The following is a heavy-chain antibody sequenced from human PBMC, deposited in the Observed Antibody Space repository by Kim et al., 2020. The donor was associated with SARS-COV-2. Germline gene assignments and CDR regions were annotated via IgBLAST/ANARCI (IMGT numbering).Heavy chain of an antibody. J-gene: IGHJ6*02. V-gene: IGHV1-2*02. CDR2: INPNSGGT. D-gene: IGHD6-13*01. Sequence: ASVKVSCKASGYTFTGYYMHWVRQAPGQGLEWMGWINPNSGGTNYAQKFQGRVTMTRDTSISTAYMELSRLRSDDTAVYYCASGIAAAGTGEVGPYYYYGMDVWGQGTTVTVSS. CDR1: GYTFTGYY. CDR3: ASGIAAAGTGEVGPYYYYGMDV.